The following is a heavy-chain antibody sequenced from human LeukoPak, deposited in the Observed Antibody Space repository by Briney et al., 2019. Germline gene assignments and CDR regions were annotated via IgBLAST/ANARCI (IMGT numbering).Heavy chain of an antibody. D-gene: IGHD2-15*01. CDR1: GFTFSRYA. Sequence: GGSLRLSGAASGFTFSRYAMSRVRQGPAGGLEWVSILRGDGETFADCVTGRFTLSRGESRKTGYLEVNNLKVEDRAVYFWAKASCVSSPDAVLWGQGPLVTVSS. CDR3: AKASCVSSPDAVL. CDR2: LRGDGE. J-gene: IGHJ4*02. V-gene: IGHV3-23*01.